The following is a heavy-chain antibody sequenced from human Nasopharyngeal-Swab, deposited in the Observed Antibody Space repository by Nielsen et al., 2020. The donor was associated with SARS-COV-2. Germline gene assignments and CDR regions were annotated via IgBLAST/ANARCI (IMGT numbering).Heavy chain of an antibody. D-gene: IGHD2-15*01. J-gene: IGHJ5*02. CDR1: GYTFTRYY. Sequence: ASVKVSCKASGYTFTRYYIHWVRQAPGQGPEWMGIINPGGGSARYSQNFQGRVTMTRDTSTNTVYMELYSLTSEDTAVYYCARGGDPREVVAATDCFDPWGQGTLVTVSS. V-gene: IGHV1-46*01. CDR3: ARGGDPREVVAATDCFDP. CDR2: INPGGGSA.